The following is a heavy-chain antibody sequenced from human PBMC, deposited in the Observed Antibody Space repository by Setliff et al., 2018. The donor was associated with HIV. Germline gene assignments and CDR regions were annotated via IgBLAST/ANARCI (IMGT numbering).Heavy chain of an antibody. J-gene: IGHJ3*02. D-gene: IGHD3-10*02. CDR3: AKVFVFGIDAFDI. CDR2: VGAVGAPT. Sequence: GGSLRLSCAASGFTFSTYAMGWVRQAPGKGLEWVSTVGAVGAPTHYAESVKGRFTISKDNSRDTLYLQMSSLREEDTAVYYCAKVFVFGIDAFDIWGQGTMVTVSS. V-gene: IGHV3-23*01. CDR1: GFTFSTYA.